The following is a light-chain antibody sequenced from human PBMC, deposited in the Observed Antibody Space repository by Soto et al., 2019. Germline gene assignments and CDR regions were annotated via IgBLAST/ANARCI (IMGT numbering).Light chain of an antibody. CDR3: QQCNNWPRT. CDR2: GAS. J-gene: IGKJ2*02. V-gene: IGKV3-15*01. CDR1: QSVSSN. Sequence: EVVMTQSPATLAVSPGEEATLSCRASQSVSSNLAWYQQNPGQAPRLLIYGASTRATGIPARFSGSGSGTEFTLTIGSLQSEDFAVYYCQQCNNWPRTFGQGTKLEIK.